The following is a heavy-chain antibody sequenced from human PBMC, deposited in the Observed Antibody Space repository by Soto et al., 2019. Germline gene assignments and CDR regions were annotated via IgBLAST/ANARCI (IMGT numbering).Heavy chain of an antibody. Sequence: SETLSLTCTVSGGSISSYYWSWIRQPPGKGLEWIGYIYYSGSTNYNPSLKSRVTISVDTSKNQFSLKLSSVTAADTAVYYCARDTAKSRMTFDYWGQGTLVTVSS. CDR2: IYYSGST. D-gene: IGHD6-25*01. J-gene: IGHJ4*02. CDR1: GGSISSYY. CDR3: ARDTAKSRMTFDY. V-gene: IGHV4-59*01.